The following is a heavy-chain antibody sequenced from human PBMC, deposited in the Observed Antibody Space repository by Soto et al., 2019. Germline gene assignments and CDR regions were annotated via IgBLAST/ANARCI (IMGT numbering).Heavy chain of an antibody. V-gene: IGHV4-59*01. CDR3: ARSADIEASAPWKDSLYNWFDP. CDR1: GGSISSYY. CDR2: IYYSGST. Sequence: SETLSLTCTVSGGSISSYYWSWIRQPPGKGLEWIGYIYYSGSTNYNPSLKSRVTISVDTSKNQFSLKLSSVTAADTAVYYCARSADIEASAPWKDSLYNWFDPWGQGTLVTVSS. D-gene: IGHD5-12*01. J-gene: IGHJ5*02.